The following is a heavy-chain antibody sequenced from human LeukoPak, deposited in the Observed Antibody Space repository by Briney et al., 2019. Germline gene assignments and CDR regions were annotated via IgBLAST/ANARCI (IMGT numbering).Heavy chain of an antibody. J-gene: IGHJ3*02. CDR1: GFTFSSYS. CDR3: ARDGIKYPFDAFDI. D-gene: IGHD2-2*01. V-gene: IGHV3-48*01. Sequence: GGSLRLSCAASGFTFSSYSMNWVRQAPGKGLEWVSYISSSSSTIYYADSVKGRFTISRDNAKNSLYLQMNSLRAEDTAVYYCARDGIKYPFDAFDIWGQGTMVTVSS. CDR2: ISSSSSTI.